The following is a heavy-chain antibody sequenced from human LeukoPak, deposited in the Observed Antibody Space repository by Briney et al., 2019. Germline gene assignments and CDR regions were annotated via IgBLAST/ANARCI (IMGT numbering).Heavy chain of an antibody. J-gene: IGHJ6*02. CDR2: INTNTGNP. CDR3: ARASPTTVTTYYYGMDV. V-gene: IGHV7-4-1*02. CDR1: GYTFTSYG. Sequence: ASVKVSCKASGYTFTSYGISWVRQAPGQGLEWMGWINTNTGNPTYAQGFTGRFVFSLDTSVSTAYLQISSLKAEDTAVYYCARASPTTVTTYYYGMDVWGQGTTVTVSS. D-gene: IGHD4-17*01.